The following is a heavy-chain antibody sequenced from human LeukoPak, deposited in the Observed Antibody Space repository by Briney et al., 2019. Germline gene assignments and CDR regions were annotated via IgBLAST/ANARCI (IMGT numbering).Heavy chain of an antibody. CDR2: ISGDGVRT. V-gene: IGHV3-43*02. CDR3: VKDLKGGVWNV. J-gene: IGHJ6*02. CDR1: GFTFDGYG. Sequence: GGSLRLSCAVSGFTFDGYGLHWVRHPPGKGLEWVSFISGDGVRTYYAESAKGRFTVSRDNSKNSLYLQMNSLRTEDTALYYCVKDLKGGVWNVWGQGTTVTVSS. D-gene: IGHD3-10*01.